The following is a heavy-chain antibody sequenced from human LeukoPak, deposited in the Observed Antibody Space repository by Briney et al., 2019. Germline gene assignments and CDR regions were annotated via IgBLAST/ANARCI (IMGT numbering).Heavy chain of an antibody. CDR3: ARVLWWNDESAFDI. D-gene: IGHD1-1*01. CDR2: INHSGST. J-gene: IGHJ3*02. V-gene: IGHV4-34*01. Sequence: PSETLSLTCAVYGGSFSGYYWSWIRQPPGKGLEWIGEINHSGSTNYNPSLKSRVTISVDTSKNQFSLKLSSVTAADTAVYYCARVLWWNDESAFDIWGQGTMVTVSS. CDR1: GGSFSGYY.